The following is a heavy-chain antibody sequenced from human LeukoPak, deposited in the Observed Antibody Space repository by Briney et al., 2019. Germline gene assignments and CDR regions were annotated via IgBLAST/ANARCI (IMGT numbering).Heavy chain of an antibody. CDR1: GFTFSSCS. CDR2: ISSGSSSI. Sequence: GGSLRLSCAASGFTFSSCSMNWVRQAPGKGLEWVSYISSGSSSIYYADSVKGRFTISRDNAENSLYLQMNSLRDEDTAVYYCARGRATGRSGGDYCGQGTLVTVSS. V-gene: IGHV3-48*02. D-gene: IGHD3-9*01. CDR3: ARGRATGRSGGDY. J-gene: IGHJ4*02.